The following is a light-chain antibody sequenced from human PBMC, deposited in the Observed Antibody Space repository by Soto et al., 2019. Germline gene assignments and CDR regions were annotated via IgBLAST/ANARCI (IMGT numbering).Light chain of an antibody. V-gene: IGKV1-5*01. J-gene: IGKJ1*01. CDR1: QSTSRW. CDR3: QQYDSYPWT. CDR2: DAS. Sequence: TCRASQSTSRWLAWYQQKPGKAPKLLIYDASNLESEVKSRFSGSGSGTEFTLTISSMQPDDFATYYCQQYDSYPWTCGKGTKGDLK.